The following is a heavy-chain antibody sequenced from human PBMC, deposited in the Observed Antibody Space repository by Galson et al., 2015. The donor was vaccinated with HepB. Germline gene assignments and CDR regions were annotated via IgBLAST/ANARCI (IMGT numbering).Heavy chain of an antibody. Sequence: SLRLSCAASGFTFSSYSMGWVRQAPGKGLGWVSAISTSGGGTYYADSVKGRFTISRDNSKNTLYLQMNSLRAEDTAVYYCAKGLGTGVTGTGDSWGQGTLVTVSS. CDR3: AKGLGTGVTGTGDS. V-gene: IGHV3-23*01. D-gene: IGHD1-20*01. J-gene: IGHJ4*02. CDR2: ISTSGGGT. CDR1: GFTFSSYS.